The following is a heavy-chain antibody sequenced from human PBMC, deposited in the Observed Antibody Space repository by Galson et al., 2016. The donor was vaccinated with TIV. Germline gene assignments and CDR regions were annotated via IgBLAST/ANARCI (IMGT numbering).Heavy chain of an antibody. CDR2: INTDTGHP. CDR1: GYTFRNYA. J-gene: IGHJ4*02. D-gene: IGHD6-19*01. CDR3: AREKAGPGY. Sequence: SVKVSCKASGYTFRNYAMNWMRQAPGQGFEWMGWINTDTGHPTYAQGFPGRFVFSLDTSVNTAYLEITSLRTEDTAVYYCAREKAGPGYWGQGTLITVSS. V-gene: IGHV7-4-1*02.